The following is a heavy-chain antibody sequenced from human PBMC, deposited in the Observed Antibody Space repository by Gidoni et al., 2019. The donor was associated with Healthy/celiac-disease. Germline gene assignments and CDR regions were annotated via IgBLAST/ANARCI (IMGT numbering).Heavy chain of an antibody. D-gene: IGHD3-10*01. CDR2: IYYSGST. CDR3: ARIWFGELSYFDY. J-gene: IGHJ4*02. Sequence: QVQLQESGPGLVKPSQTLSLPCTFSGGSISSGGYYWSWIRQHPGKDLEWIGYIYYSGSTYYNPSLKSRVTISVDTSKNQFSLKLSSVTAADTAVYYCARIWFGELSYFDYWGQGTLVTVSS. V-gene: IGHV4-31*03. CDR1: GGSISSGGYY.